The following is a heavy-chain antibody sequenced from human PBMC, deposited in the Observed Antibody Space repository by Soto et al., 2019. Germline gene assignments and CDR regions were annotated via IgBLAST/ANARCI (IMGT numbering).Heavy chain of an antibody. Sequence: PSETLSLTCTVSGGSISSYYWSWIRQPPGEGLEWIGYISYSGNTNYNPSLKSRVTMSVDTSKNQFSLKLSSVAAADTAVYYCARGRGLDVWGQGTTVTVSS. CDR2: ISYSGNT. V-gene: IGHV4-59*01. J-gene: IGHJ6*02. CDR3: ARGRGLDV. CDR1: GGSISSYY.